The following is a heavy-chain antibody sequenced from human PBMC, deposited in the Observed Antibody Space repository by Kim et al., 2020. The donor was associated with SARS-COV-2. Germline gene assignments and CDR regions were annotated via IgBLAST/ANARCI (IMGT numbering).Heavy chain of an antibody. CDR3: ARDLHHYYGSGSYSDY. V-gene: IGHV4-34*01. CDR1: GGSFSGYY. D-gene: IGHD3-10*01. Sequence: SETLSLTCAVYGGSFSGYYWSWIRQPPGKGLEWIGEINHSGSTNYNPSLKSRVTISVDTSKNQFSLKLSSVTAADTAVYYCARDLHHYYGSGSYSDYWG. CDR2: INHSGST. J-gene: IGHJ4*01.